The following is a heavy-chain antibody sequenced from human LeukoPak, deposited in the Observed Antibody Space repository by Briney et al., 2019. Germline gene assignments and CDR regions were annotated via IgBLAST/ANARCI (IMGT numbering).Heavy chain of an antibody. CDR1: GFTVNSNY. CDR3: ARGGGYYAIDY. D-gene: IGHD1-26*01. CDR2: VYSDDTT. Sequence: GGSLRLSCAASGFTVNSNYMNWVRQAPGKGLEWVSVVYSDDTTYYADSVKGRFTISRDNSKNTLYHQMNNLRAEDTAVYYCARGGGYYAIDYWGQGTLVTVSS. V-gene: IGHV3-53*01. J-gene: IGHJ4*02.